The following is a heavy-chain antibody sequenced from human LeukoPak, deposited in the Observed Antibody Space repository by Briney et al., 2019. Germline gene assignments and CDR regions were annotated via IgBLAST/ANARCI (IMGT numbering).Heavy chain of an antibody. V-gene: IGHV4-39*07. CDR2: IYYSGST. CDR1: GGSITSSSYY. D-gene: IGHD2-2*01. CDR3: ARDPRVRTNRRAFDI. J-gene: IGHJ3*02. Sequence: SETLSLTCTVSGGSITSSSYYWGWIRQPPGNGLEWIGSIYYSGSTYYNPSLKSRVTISVDTSKNQFSLKLSSVTAADTAVYYCARDPRVRTNRRAFDIWGQGTMVTVSS.